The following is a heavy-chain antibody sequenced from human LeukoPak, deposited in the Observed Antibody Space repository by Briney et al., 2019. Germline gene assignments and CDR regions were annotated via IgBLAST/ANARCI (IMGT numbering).Heavy chain of an antibody. J-gene: IGHJ4*02. V-gene: IGHV3-30*18. CDR3: AKPMYGDYFTKQYYFDY. D-gene: IGHD4-17*01. CDR1: GITFSSYG. Sequence: PGRSLRLSCAASGITFSSYGMHWVRQAPGKGLEWVAVISYDGSNKYYADSVKGRFTISRDNSKNTLYLQMNSLRAEDTAVYYCAKPMYGDYFTKQYYFDYWGQGTLVTVSS. CDR2: ISYDGSNK.